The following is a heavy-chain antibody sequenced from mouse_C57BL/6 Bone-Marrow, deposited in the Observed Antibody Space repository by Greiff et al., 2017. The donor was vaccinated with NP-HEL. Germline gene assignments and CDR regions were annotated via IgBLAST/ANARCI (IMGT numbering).Heavy chain of an antibody. CDR1: GYTFTSYG. J-gene: IGHJ2*01. CDR3: ARLGTAVVGGC. CDR2: IYPRSGNT. V-gene: IGHV1-81*01. D-gene: IGHD1-1*02. Sequence: QVQLQQSGAELARPGASVKLSCKASGYTFTSYGISWVKQTTGKGLEWIGEIYPRSGNTYYNEKFKGKATLTADKSSSTAYMELRSVTSMDSAVNFCARLGTAVVGGCWGKGTTLTVSS.